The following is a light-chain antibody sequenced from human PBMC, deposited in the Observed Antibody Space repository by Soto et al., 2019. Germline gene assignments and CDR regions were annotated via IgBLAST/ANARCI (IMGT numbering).Light chain of an antibody. J-gene: IGKJ5*01. Sequence: EIVMKQSPATLSVSPGERATLSCRASQSVSSNLAWYQQKPGQAPRLLIYGASSRATGIPDRFSGGGSGTDFSLTISRLDPEDFAVYYCQQYSSSPITFGQGTRLEI. CDR2: GAS. V-gene: IGKV3-20*01. CDR1: QSVSSN. CDR3: QQYSSSPIT.